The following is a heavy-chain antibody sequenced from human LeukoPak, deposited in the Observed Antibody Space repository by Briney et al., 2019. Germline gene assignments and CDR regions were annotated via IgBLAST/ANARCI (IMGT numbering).Heavy chain of an antibody. CDR3: ARYRVAGTFWFVP. D-gene: IGHD6-19*01. CDR1: GYTFTSYG. V-gene: IGHV1-18*01. Sequence: ASVKVSCKASGYTFTSYGISWVRPAPGQGLEWMGWISAYNGNTHYAQKLQGRVTMTTDTFTRTAYMELRSLRADDPGVYYCARYRVAGTFWFVPWGQGSLVTVSS. CDR2: ISAYNGNT. J-gene: IGHJ5*02.